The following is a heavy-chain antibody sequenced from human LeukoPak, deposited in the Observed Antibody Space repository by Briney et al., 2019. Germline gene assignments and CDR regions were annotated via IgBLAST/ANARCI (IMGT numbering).Heavy chain of an antibody. V-gene: IGHV4-61*01. D-gene: IGHD3-10*01. CDR1: GGSVNSGNYY. CDR3: ARGRVRFDP. J-gene: IGHJ5*02. Sequence: SETLSLTCTVSGGSVNSGNYYWSWIRQPPGKGLEWIGYIYYSGSTNYNPSLKSRVTISVDTSKNQFSLKLSSVTAADTAVYYCARGRVRFDPWGQGTLVTVSS. CDR2: IYYSGST.